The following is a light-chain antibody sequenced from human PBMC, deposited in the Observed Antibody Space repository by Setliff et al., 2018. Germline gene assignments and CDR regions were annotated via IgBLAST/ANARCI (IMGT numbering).Light chain of an antibody. CDR3: QQLNYYPLT. J-gene: IGKJ4*01. CDR1: QGVNSY. V-gene: IGKV1-9*01. CDR2: AAS. Sequence: DIQLTQSPSFLSASVGDRVTITCRASQGVNSYFAWYQQKPGKAPKLLIYAASTLQSGVPSGFSGSGSGTEFTLTISSLQPEDFATYYCQQLNYYPLTFGGGTKVDIK.